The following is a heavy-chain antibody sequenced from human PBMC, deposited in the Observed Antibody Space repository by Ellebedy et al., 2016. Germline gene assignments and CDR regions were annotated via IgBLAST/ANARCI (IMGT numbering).Heavy chain of an antibody. CDR3: ARDQLDSSSFFDY. D-gene: IGHD3-22*01. Sequence: GESLKISXAASGFTFSSYSMNWVRQAPGKGLEWVSSISSSSSYIYYADSVKGRFTISRDNAKNSLYLQMNSLRAEDTAVYYCARDQLDSSSFFDYWGQGTLVTVSS. CDR1: GFTFSSYS. CDR2: ISSSSSYI. J-gene: IGHJ4*02. V-gene: IGHV3-21*01.